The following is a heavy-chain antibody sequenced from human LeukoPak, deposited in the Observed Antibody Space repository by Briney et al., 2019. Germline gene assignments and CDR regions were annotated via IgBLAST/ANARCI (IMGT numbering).Heavy chain of an antibody. CDR3: ARESVGAAAPPPWFDP. Sequence: GASVKVSCKACGGTFSSYAISWVRQVPGQGLEWMGGIIPIFGTANYAQNFQGRVTITTDESTSTAYMELSSLRSEDAAVYYCARESVGAAAPPPWFDPWGQGTLVTVSS. J-gene: IGHJ5*02. CDR2: IIPIFGTA. D-gene: IGHD6-13*01. CDR1: GGTFSSYA. V-gene: IGHV1-69*05.